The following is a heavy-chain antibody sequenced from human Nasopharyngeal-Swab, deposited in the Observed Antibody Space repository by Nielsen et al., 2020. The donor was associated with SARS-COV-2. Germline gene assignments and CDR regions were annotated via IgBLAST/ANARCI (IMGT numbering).Heavy chain of an antibody. CDR2: ISSSSSYI. D-gene: IGHD3-16*01. Sequence: WIRQPPGKGLEWVSSISSSSSYIYYADSVKGRFTISRDNAKNSLYLQMNSLRTEDTAVYYCARTGITGRWFDPWGQGTLVTVSS. V-gene: IGHV3-21*04. CDR3: ARTGITGRWFDP. J-gene: IGHJ5*02.